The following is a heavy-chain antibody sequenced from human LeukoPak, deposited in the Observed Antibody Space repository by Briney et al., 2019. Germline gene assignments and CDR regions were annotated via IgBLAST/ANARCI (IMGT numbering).Heavy chain of an antibody. V-gene: IGHV1-69*01. CDR3: ARGGQGYYVPFQH. CDR1: GGTFSSYA. D-gene: IGHD3-10*02. CDR2: IIPIFGTA. J-gene: IGHJ1*01. Sequence: SVRVSCKASGGTFSSYAISWVRQAPGQGLEWMGGIIPIFGTANYAQKFQGRVTITADESTSTAYMELSSLRSEDTAVYYCARGGQGYYVPFQHWGQGTLVTVSS.